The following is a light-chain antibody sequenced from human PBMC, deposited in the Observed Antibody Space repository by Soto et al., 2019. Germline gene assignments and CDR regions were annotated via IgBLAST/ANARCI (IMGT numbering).Light chain of an antibody. CDR3: QQYNSYST. Sequence: DIQLTQSPSTLCASVGDSVTLTCRASQSISSWLAWYQQKPGKAPKLLIYDASSLESGVPSRFSGSGSGTEFTLTISSLQPDDFATYYCQQYNSYSTFGQGTKVDIK. J-gene: IGKJ1*01. CDR2: DAS. CDR1: QSISSW. V-gene: IGKV1-5*01.